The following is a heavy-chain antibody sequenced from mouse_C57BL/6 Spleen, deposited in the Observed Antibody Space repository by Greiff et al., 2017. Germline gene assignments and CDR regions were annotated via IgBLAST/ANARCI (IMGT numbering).Heavy chain of an antibody. J-gene: IGHJ2*01. Sequence: QVHVKQSGAELVRPGASVTLSCKASGYTFTDYEMHWVKQTPVHGLEWIGAIDPETGGTAYNQKFKGKAILTADKSSSTAYMELRSLTSEDSAVYYCTRFTTVYLDYWGQGTTLTVSS. CDR2: IDPETGGT. V-gene: IGHV1-15*01. CDR3: TRFTTVYLDY. D-gene: IGHD1-1*01. CDR1: GYTFTDYE.